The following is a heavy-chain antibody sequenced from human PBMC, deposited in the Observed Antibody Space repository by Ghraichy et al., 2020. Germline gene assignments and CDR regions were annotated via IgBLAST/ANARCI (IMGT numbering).Heavy chain of an antibody. Sequence: ESLNISCTVSGGSISSSSYYWGWIRQPPGKGLEWIGSIYYSGSTYYNPSLKSRVTISVDTSKNQFSLKLSSVTAADTAVYYCVLFQLYYDFWSGSYYYYMDVWGKGTTVTVSS. J-gene: IGHJ6*03. CDR1: GGSISSSSYY. D-gene: IGHD3-3*01. V-gene: IGHV4-39*01. CDR2: IYYSGST. CDR3: VLFQLYYDFWSGSYYYYMDV.